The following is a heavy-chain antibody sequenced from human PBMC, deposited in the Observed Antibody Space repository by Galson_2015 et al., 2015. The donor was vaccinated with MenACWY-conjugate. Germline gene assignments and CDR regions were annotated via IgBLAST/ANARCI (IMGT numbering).Heavy chain of an antibody. Sequence: SLPFSFTSSGYTFPIYSMPCFLPSPGQRLEWMRWISAGNGNTKYSQKFQGRVTITRDTSASTAYMELSSLRSEDTAVYYCARQSSGSYFDYWGQGTLVTVSS. CDR3: ARQSSGSYFDY. V-gene: IGHV1-3*01. D-gene: IGHD1-26*01. CDR2: ISAGNGNT. J-gene: IGHJ4*02. CDR1: GYTFPIYS.